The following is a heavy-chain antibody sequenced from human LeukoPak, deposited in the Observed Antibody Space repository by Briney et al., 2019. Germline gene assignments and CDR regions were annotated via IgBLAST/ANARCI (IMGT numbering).Heavy chain of an antibody. J-gene: IGHJ6*02. CDR1: GFTFSDCA. V-gene: IGHV3-23*01. CDR2: IGSDGNK. CDR3: AKDLHYYVAMDV. Sequence: GGNRRLSCAASGFTFSDCAMSWVRQAPGKGLEWVSAIGSDGNKHYSESVKGRFAISRDNSKNTLFLQMSSLRAEDTALYYCAKDLHYYVAMDVFDQG.